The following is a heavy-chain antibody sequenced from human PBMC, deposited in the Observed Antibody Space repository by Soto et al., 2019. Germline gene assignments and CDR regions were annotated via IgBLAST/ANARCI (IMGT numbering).Heavy chain of an antibody. CDR2: IYWDNDD. CDR3: AAIVWIRTGYSYFAY. CDR1: GFSLSTPAVG. V-gene: IGHV2-5*02. J-gene: IGHJ4*02. Sequence: QITLKESGPTLVKPTQTLTLTCTFSGFSLSTPAVGVGWIRQPPGKALEWLTLIYWDNDDRYSPSLKSSLTNAGDTSKTQVVLTMTNMDPVDTATYYCAAIVWIRTGYSYFAYWGQGTLVTVSS. D-gene: IGHD3-9*01.